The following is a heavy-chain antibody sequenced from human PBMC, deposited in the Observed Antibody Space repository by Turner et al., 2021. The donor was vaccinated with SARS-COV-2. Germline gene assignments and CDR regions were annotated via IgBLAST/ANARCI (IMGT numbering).Heavy chain of an antibody. Sequence: QVQLVESGGGVVQPGRSLRLSCAASGFTFSSYARHWVRQAPGKGLEWVAVISYDGSNKYYADSVKGRFTISRDNSKNTLYLQMNSLRADDTAVYYCAKGYSYAYYYGLDVWGQGTTVTVSS. CDR3: AKGYSYAYYYGLDV. CDR1: GFTFSSYA. V-gene: IGHV3-30*18. CDR2: ISYDGSNK. D-gene: IGHD5-18*01. J-gene: IGHJ6*02.